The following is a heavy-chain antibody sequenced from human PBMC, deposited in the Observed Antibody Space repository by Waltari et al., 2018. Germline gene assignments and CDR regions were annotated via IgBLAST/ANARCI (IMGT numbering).Heavy chain of an antibody. D-gene: IGHD1-26*01. CDR3: ARDIGPAGRGSYWDTFDI. J-gene: IGHJ3*02. Sequence: QVQLQESGPGLVKPAETLSLTCSVSGASLSGYYWSWVRQAAGKGPEGIGRIDSDGTTNLNPALRSRVTMSVDTSKNHFFLRLNSVTAADTAVYYCARDIGPAGRGSYWDTFDIWGQGTTVTVSS. CDR1: GASLSGYY. V-gene: IGHV4-4*07. CDR2: IDSDGTT.